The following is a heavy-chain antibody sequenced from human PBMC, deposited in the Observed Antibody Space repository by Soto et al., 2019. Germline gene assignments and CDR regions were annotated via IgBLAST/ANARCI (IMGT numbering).Heavy chain of an antibody. CDR3: ARAVNWNEFDP. CDR1: GFTFRDYY. J-gene: IGHJ5*01. CDR2: IHSSGSTI. Sequence: GSLRLSCAAXGFTFRDYYMSWIRQAPGKGLEWISYIHSSGSTIYYADSVKGRFTISRDNAKNSLYLQMNSLRAEDTAIYYCARAVNWNEFDPWGQGTLVTVSS. D-gene: IGHD1-1*01. V-gene: IGHV3-11*01.